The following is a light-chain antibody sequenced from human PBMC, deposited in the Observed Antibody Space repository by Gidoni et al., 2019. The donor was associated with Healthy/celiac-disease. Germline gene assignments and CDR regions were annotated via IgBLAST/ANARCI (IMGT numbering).Light chain of an antibody. V-gene: IGKV1-39*01. Sequence: DIQMTQSPPSLSASVGDRVTITCRASQSISSYLNWYQQKPGKAPKLLIYAAASLQSGVPSRFSGSRSGTNFILTISSLQPEDFATYYCRQSYSTPCSFGQGTKLEIK. CDR3: RQSYSTPCS. J-gene: IGKJ2*04. CDR1: QSISSY. CDR2: AAA.